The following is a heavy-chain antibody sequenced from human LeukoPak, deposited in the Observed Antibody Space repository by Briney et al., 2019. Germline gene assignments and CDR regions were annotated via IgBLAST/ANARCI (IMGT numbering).Heavy chain of an antibody. CDR1: GGSINSGDYY. CDR2: IYYSGST. J-gene: IGHJ3*02. V-gene: IGHV4-30-4*01. Sequence: SETLSLTCTVSGGSINSGDYYWSWIRQPPGKGLEWIGYIYYSGSTYYNPSLKSRVTISVDTSKNQFSLKLSSVTAADTAVYYCARAHGGDAFDIWGQGTMVTVSS. CDR3: ARAHGGDAFDI. D-gene: IGHD3-10*01.